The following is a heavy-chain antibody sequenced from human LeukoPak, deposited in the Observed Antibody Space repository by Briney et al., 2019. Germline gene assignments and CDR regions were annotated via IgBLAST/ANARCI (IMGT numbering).Heavy chain of an antibody. CDR2: IRYDESKT. D-gene: IGHD1-26*01. J-gene: IGHJ4*02. CDR1: GFTFSSYG. Sequence: GGSLRLSCAASGFTFSSYGMHWVRQAPAKGLEWVAFIRYDESKTFYGDSVKGRFTVSRDNSKNTLYLQMNSLRAEATAVYYCANSHLPNSYSGTYYCDYWGQGTQVTVSS. CDR3: ANSHLPNSYSGTYYCDY. V-gene: IGHV3-30*02.